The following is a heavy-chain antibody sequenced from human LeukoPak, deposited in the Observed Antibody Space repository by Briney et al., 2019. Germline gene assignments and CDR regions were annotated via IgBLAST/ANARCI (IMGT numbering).Heavy chain of an antibody. J-gene: IGHJ4*02. CDR3: ARHESYGSGRLEVDYFDY. V-gene: IGHV4-34*01. CDR1: GGSFSGYY. D-gene: IGHD3-10*01. Sequence: TPSETLSLTCAVYGGSFSGYYWSWIRQPPGKGLEWIGEINHSGSTNYNPSLKSRVTISVDTSKNQFSLKLSSVTAADTAVYYCARHESYGSGRLEVDYFDYWGQGTLVTVSS. CDR2: INHSGST.